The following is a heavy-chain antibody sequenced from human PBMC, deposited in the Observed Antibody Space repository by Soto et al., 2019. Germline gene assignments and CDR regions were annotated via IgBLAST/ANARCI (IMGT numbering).Heavy chain of an antibody. J-gene: IGHJ5*02. D-gene: IGHD6-6*01. CDR1: GYSISSGYY. CDR2: IYHSVST. CDR3: ARVPVYSRSDKWFDP. Sequence: PSETLSLTGAVSGYSISSGYYWGWIRQPAGKGLEWIGSIYHSVSTYYNRSLKSRVTISVDTSKKQFSLKLSSVTAADTAVYYFARVPVYSRSDKWFDPCGQGTLFTVYS. V-gene: IGHV4-38-2*01.